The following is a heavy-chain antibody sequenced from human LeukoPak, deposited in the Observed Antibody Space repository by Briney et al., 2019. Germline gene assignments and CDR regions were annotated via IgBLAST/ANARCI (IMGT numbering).Heavy chain of an antibody. Sequence: APVKVSCKVSGYTLTELSMHWVRQAPGKALEWMGGFDPEDGETIYAQKFQGRVTITEDTSTDTAYMDLNSLRSEDTAVYYCATNLATVVTPAYYWGQGTLVTVSS. CDR1: GYTLTELS. CDR3: ATNLATVVTPAYY. D-gene: IGHD4-23*01. J-gene: IGHJ4*02. CDR2: FDPEDGET. V-gene: IGHV1-24*01.